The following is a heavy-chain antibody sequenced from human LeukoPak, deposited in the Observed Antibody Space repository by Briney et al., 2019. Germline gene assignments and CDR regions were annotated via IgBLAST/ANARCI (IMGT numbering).Heavy chain of an antibody. CDR3: AMTKVVAATYDAFDI. J-gene: IGHJ3*02. CDR1: GGSISSGSYY. D-gene: IGHD2-15*01. V-gene: IGHV4-61*02. Sequence: SQTLSLTCTVSGGSISSGSYYWSWIRQPAGKGLEWIGRIFTSGSTNYNPSLRSRVTISLEMSENQFSLKLGSVTAADTAVYYCAMTKVVAATYDAFDIWGRGTMVTVSS. CDR2: IFTSGST.